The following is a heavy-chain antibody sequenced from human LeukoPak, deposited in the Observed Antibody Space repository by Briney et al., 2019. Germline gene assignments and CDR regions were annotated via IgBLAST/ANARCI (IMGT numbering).Heavy chain of an antibody. V-gene: IGHV3-23*01. J-gene: IGHJ4*02. D-gene: IGHD2-2*01. CDR2: ISGSGGST. CDR3: AKVYSHCSSTSCYAFSFDY. Sequence: GGSLRLSCAASGFTFSSYAMSWVRQPPGKGLEWVSAISGSGGSTYYADSVKGRFTISRDNSKNTLYLQMNSLRAEDTAVYYCAKVYSHCSSTSCYAFSFDYWGQGTLVTVSS. CDR1: GFTFSSYA.